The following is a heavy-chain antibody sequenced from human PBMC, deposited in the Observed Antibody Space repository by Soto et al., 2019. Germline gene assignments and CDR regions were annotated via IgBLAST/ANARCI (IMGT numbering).Heavy chain of an antibody. CDR2: IKSDGSYT. CDR3: ARVMSEYSYGPFDY. Sequence: LRLSCAASGFTFSSYWMHWVRQAPGKGLVWVSRIKSDGSYTSYADSVKGRFTISRDNAKNTMYLQMNSLRAEDTAVYYCARVMSEYSYGPFDYWGQGTLVTVSS. J-gene: IGHJ4*02. V-gene: IGHV3-74*01. CDR1: GFTFSSYW. D-gene: IGHD5-18*01.